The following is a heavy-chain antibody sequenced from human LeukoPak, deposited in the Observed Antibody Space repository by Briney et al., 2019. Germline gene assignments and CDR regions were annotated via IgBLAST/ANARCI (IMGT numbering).Heavy chain of an antibody. CDR3: AKDQVGANSFDY. CDR2: ISGSGGST. V-gene: IGHV3-23*01. Sequence: PGGSLRLSCAASGFTFSSYSMNWVRQAPGKGLEWVSAISGSGGSTYYADSVKGRFTISRDNSKNTLYLQMNSLRAEDTAVYYCAKDQVGANSFDYWGQGTLVTVSS. D-gene: IGHD1-26*01. J-gene: IGHJ4*02. CDR1: GFTFSSYS.